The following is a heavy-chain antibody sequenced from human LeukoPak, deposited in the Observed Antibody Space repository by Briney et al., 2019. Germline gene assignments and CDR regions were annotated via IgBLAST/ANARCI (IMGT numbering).Heavy chain of an antibody. D-gene: IGHD3-10*01. CDR2: ISGYNGNT. J-gene: IGHJ3*02. CDR3: ARGYSRFGESTDAFDI. CDR1: GYTFTTYG. Sequence: ASVKVSCKASGYTFTTYGTSWVRQAPGQGLEWMGWISGYNGNTNYAQKFQGRVTMTTDTSTSTAYMELRSLRSDDTAVYYRARGYSRFGESTDAFDIWGQGTMVTVSS. V-gene: IGHV1-18*01.